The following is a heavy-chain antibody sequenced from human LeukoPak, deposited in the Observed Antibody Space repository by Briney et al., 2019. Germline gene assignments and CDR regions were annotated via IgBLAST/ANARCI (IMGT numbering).Heavy chain of an antibody. J-gene: IGHJ4*02. Sequence: GRSLRLSCAASGFTFSSYGMHWFRQAPGKGLEWLAVISYDGSNKYYADSVKGRFTISRDNSKNTLYLQMNSLRPEDTAVYYCAKGPQPIGGAVAGPLEYWGQGTLVTVSS. CDR1: GFTFSSYG. D-gene: IGHD6-19*01. V-gene: IGHV3-30*18. CDR3: AKGPQPIGGAVAGPLEY. CDR2: ISYDGSNK.